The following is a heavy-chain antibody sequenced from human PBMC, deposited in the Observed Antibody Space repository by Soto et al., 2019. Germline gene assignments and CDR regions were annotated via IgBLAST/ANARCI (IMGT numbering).Heavy chain of an antibody. CDR3: ARARFGGGEFDP. CDR1: GGSINSGTYS. V-gene: IGHV4-30-2*01. D-gene: IGHD3-10*01. CDR2: IHQNGNT. Sequence: QLQLQESGSGLVTPSQTLSLTCTVSGGSINSGTYSWNWIRQPPGQGLEWIAYIHQNGNTYYNPSLRSRVTISVDWSKNQFSLNMNSVTAADTAVYYCARARFGGGEFDPWGQGTLVTVSS. J-gene: IGHJ5*02.